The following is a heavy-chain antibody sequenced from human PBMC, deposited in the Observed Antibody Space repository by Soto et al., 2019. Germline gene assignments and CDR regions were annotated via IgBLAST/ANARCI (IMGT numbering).Heavy chain of an antibody. D-gene: IGHD3-3*01. Sequence: QVQLVQSGAEVKKPGASVKVSCKASGYTFTSYIMHWVRQAPGQRLEWMGGINGGNGNTKYSQKFQGRVTIIRDTSENTAYMELSSLRSEDTAVYYCARDPSDDLWSGYYFDFWGQGTLVTVSS. J-gene: IGHJ4*02. V-gene: IGHV1-3*01. CDR2: INGGNGNT. CDR1: GYTFTSYI. CDR3: ARDPSDDLWSGYYFDF.